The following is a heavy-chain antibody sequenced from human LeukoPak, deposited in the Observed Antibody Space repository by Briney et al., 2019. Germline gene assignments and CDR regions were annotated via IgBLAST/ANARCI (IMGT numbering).Heavy chain of an antibody. CDR3: ARVRYSGVGGRFDAFDI. CDR2: IRSKPYGGTT. J-gene: IGHJ3*02. D-gene: IGHD1-26*01. Sequence: GGSLRLSCTASGFTFGEYAVSWFRRAPGKGLEWVGFIRSKPYGGTTESAASVKGRFSISRDDSESIAHLQMNSLKTEDTAVYYCARVRYSGVGGRFDAFDIWGQGTMVTVSS. CDR1: GFTFGEYA. V-gene: IGHV3-49*03.